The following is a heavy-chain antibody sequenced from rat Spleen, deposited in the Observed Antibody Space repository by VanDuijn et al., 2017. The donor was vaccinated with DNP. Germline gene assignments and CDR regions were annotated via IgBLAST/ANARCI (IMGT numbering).Heavy chain of an antibody. Sequence: EVQLVESGGGLVQPGGSMKLSCAASGFTFSDYAMAWVRQSPTKGLEWVATISYDGSSTYYRDSVKGRFTISRDNAKSTLYLQMDSLRSEDTATYYCARQLGYFDYWGQGTLVTVSS. D-gene: IGHD4-6*01. CDR3: ARQLGYFDY. CDR1: GFTFSDYA. V-gene: IGHV5-7*01. J-gene: IGHJ3*01. CDR2: ISYDGSST.